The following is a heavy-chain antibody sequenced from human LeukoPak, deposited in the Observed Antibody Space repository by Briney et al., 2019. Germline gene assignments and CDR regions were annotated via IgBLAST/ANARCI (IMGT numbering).Heavy chain of an antibody. V-gene: IGHV1-24*01. D-gene: IGHD2-2*01. CDR1: GYTLTELS. Sequence: ASVKVSCKVSGYTLTELSMHWVRQAPGKGLEWMGGFDPEDGETIYAQKFQGRVTMTEDTSTDTAYMELSSLRSEDTAVYYCAREDIVVVPAATVTRLDPWGQGTLVTVSS. CDR3: AREDIVVVPAATVTRLDP. CDR2: FDPEDGET. J-gene: IGHJ5*02.